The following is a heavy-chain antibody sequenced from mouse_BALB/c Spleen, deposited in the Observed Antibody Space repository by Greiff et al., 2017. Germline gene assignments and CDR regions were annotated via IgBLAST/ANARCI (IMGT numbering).Heavy chain of an antibody. J-gene: IGHJ2*01. CDR1: GFTFSSFG. CDR3: ARSYGRGFDY. CDR2: ISSGSSTI. Sequence: EVKVVESGGGLVQPGGSRKLSCAASGFTFSSFGMHWVRQAPEKGLEWVAYISSGSSTIYYADTVKGRFTISRDNPKNTLFLQMTSLRSEDTAMYYCARSYGRGFDYWGQGTTRTVSS. D-gene: IGHD1-1*01. V-gene: IGHV5-17*02.